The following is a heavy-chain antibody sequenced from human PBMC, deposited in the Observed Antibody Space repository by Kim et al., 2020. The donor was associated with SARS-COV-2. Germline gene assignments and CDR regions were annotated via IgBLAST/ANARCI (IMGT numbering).Heavy chain of an antibody. CDR2: ISSSGGTI. CDR3: ARVRGAAGPFYYYYYGMDV. Sequence: GGSLRLSCAASGFTFSDYYMSWIRQAPGKGLEWVSYISSSGGTIYYADSVKGRFTITRDNAKNSLYLQMNSLRAEDTAVYYCARVRGAAGPFYYYYYGMDVWGQGTTVTVSS. D-gene: IGHD6-13*01. V-gene: IGHV3-11*01. CDR1: GFTFSDYY. J-gene: IGHJ6*02.